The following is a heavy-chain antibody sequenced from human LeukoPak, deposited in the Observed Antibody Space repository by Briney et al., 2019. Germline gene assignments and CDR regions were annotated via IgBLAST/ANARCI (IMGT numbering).Heavy chain of an antibody. Sequence: ASVKVSCKASGYTFTSYYMHWVRQAPGQGLEWMGIINPSGGSTSYAQKFQGRVTMTRDTSTSTVYMELSSLRSEDTAVYYCARDPPHVSYDSSGSNSSGYWGQGTLVTVSS. V-gene: IGHV1-46*01. CDR2: INPSGGST. D-gene: IGHD3-22*01. CDR1: GYTFTSYY. J-gene: IGHJ4*02. CDR3: ARDPPHVSYDSSGSNSSGY.